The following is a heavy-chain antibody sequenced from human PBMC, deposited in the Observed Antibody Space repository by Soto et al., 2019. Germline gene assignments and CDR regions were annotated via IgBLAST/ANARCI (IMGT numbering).Heavy chain of an antibody. CDR2: IYSSRST. D-gene: IGHD6-25*01. V-gene: IGHV4-4*07. J-gene: IGHJ5*02. CDR1: GGAISGYY. Sequence: PSETLSLTCTVTGGAISGYYWTWIRQSAAEGLEWIGSIYSSRSTTYYPSLKSRGTITLAPSLKHFSFSPISVTAADTAGYYCASGQRLVDWFDQWGQGALVNVSS. CDR3: ASGQRLVDWFDQ.